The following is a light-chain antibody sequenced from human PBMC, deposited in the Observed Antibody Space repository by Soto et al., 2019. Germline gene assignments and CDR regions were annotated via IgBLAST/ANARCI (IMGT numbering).Light chain of an antibody. CDR3: SSYTSTTTLL. CDR1: SSDVGGYNY. J-gene: IGLJ2*01. CDR2: DVS. V-gene: IGLV2-14*03. Sequence: QSVLTQPASVSGSPGQSITISCTGTSSDVGGYNYVSWYQHHPGMAPKLMIYDVSNRPSGVSNRFSGSKSGNTASLTISGLQAEDEADYYCSSYTSTTTLLFGGGTKLTVL.